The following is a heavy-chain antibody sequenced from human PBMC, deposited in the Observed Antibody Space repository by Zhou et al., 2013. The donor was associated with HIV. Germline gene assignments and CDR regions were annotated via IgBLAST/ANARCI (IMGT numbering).Heavy chain of an antibody. V-gene: IGHV4-38-2*01. Sequence: QVQLQESGPGLVKPSETLSLTCAVSGYSISSGYNWGWIRQPPGKGLEWIGSFYHRGSTYYNPSLKSRVTISVDTSKKQFSLKLSSVTAADTAVYYCARRKGAEGSGGRYFQHWGQGTLVSVSS. J-gene: IGHJ1*01. CDR2: FYHRGST. CDR1: GYSISSGYN. D-gene: IGHD2-15*01. CDR3: ARRKGAEGSGGRYFQH.